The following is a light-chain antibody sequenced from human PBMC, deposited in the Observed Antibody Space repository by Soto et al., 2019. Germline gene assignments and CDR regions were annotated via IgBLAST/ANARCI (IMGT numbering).Light chain of an antibody. CDR3: QQRSNWPIT. J-gene: IGKJ5*01. Sequence: IQRTQSPSTLSGSVGDRLTLTCQASQTISSWLAWYKQKPGKAPKLLIYKASTLKSGVPSRFRGSGSGTEFTLTISSLEPEDFEVYYCQQRSNWPITFGQGTRLEIK. V-gene: IGKV1-5*03. CDR1: QTISSW. CDR2: KAS.